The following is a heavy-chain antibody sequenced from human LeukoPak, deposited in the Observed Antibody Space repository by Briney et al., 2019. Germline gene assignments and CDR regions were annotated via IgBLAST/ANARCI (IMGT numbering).Heavy chain of an antibody. D-gene: IGHD1-7*01. J-gene: IGHJ6*02. Sequence: ASVTVSCKVSGYTLTELSMHWVRQAPGKGLEWMGGFDPEDGETIYAQKFQGRVTMTEDTSTDTAYMELSSLRSEDTAVYYCATGELLDYGMDVWGQGTTVTVSS. CDR2: FDPEDGET. CDR1: GYTLTELS. CDR3: ATGELLDYGMDV. V-gene: IGHV1-24*01.